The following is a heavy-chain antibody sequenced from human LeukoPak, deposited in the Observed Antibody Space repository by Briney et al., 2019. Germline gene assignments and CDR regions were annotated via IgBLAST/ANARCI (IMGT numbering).Heavy chain of an antibody. CDR2: VSSSSSYI. CDR1: GFTFSSYS. CDR3: ARERRGYSYGEYYFDY. V-gene: IGHV3-21*01. D-gene: IGHD5-18*01. J-gene: IGHJ4*02. Sequence: GGSLRLSCAASGFTFSSYSMNWVRQAPGKGLEWVSSVSSSSSYIYYADSVKGRFTISRDNAKNSLYLQMNSLRAEDTAVYYCARERRGYSYGEYYFDYWGQGTLVTVSS.